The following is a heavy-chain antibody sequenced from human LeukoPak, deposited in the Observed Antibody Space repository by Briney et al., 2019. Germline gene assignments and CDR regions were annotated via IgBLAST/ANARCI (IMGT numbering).Heavy chain of an antibody. J-gene: IGHJ4*02. D-gene: IGHD3-9*01. Sequence: SETLSLTCTVSGGSISSSSYYWGWIRQPPGKGLEWIGSIYYSGSTYYNPSLKSRVTISVDTSKNQFSLKLSSVTAADTAVYYCARGGYDILTGYSSFDYWGQGTLVTVSS. CDR2: IYYSGST. V-gene: IGHV4-39*07. CDR1: GGSISSSSYY. CDR3: ARGGYDILTGYSSFDY.